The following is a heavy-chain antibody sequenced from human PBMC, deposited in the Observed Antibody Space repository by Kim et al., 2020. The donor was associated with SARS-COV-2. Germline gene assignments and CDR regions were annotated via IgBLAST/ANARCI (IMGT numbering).Heavy chain of an antibody. V-gene: IGHV3-23*01. CDR3: VKADISDWFSVNY. D-gene: IGHD6-19*01. Sequence: GGSLRLSCAASGFTFNNFAMTWVRQAPGKGLEWVSAISGNGYHTYYADSVKGRFTISRDNSKNTLYLQMNSLRAEDTAVYYCVKADISDWFSVNYWGQGTLVTVSS. CDR2: ISGNGYHT. J-gene: IGHJ4*02. CDR1: GFTFNNFA.